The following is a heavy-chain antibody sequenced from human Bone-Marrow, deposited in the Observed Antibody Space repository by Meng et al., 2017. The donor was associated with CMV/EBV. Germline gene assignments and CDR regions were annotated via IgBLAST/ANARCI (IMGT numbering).Heavy chain of an antibody. Sequence: GESLKISCAASGFTFSSYSMNWVRQAPGKGLEWVANIKQDGSEKYYVDSVKGRFTISRDNAKNTLYLQMNSLRAEDTAVYYCARVKLGLDYWGQGTLVTVSS. J-gene: IGHJ4*02. CDR1: GFTFSSYS. D-gene: IGHD6-13*01. V-gene: IGHV3-7*01. CDR2: IKQDGSEK. CDR3: ARVKLGLDY.